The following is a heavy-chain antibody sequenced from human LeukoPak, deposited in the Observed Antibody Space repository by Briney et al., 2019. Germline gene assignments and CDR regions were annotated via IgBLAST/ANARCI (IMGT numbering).Heavy chain of an antibody. CDR2: TYYKSKWYN. V-gene: IGHV6-1*01. Sequence: SQTLSLTCAISGDSVSSNIAAWHWIRQSPSRGLGWLGRTYYKSKWYNDYAVSVKSRITFNPDTSENQFSLHLNSVTPEDTAVYYCAREDTAMVQVFDPWGQGTLVTVSS. CDR3: AREDTAMVQVFDP. CDR1: GDSVSSNIAA. D-gene: IGHD5-18*01. J-gene: IGHJ5*02.